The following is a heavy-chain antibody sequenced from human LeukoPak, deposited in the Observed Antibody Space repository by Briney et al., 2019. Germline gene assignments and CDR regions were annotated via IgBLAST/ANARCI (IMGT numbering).Heavy chain of an antibody. CDR2: IYHSGST. Sequence: SETLSLTCTVSGYSISSGYYWGWIRQPPGKGLEWIGNIYHSGSTYYNPSLKSRVTISVDTSKNQFSLKLNSVTAADTAVYYCAREPDYWGQGTLVTVSS. J-gene: IGHJ4*02. V-gene: IGHV4-38-2*02. CDR1: GYSISSGYY. CDR3: AREPDY.